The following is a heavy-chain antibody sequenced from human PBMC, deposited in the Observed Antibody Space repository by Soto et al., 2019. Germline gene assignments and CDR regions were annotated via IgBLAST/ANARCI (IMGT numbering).Heavy chain of an antibody. J-gene: IGHJ6*01. CDR2: ISSGGGTT. D-gene: IGHD3-3*01. Sequence: DEQLVESGGGSLQPGESLRLSCAASGFSFRNYAMTWLRQSPGKGLEWVSLISSGGGTTNYADSVKGRFSISRDNSQNMLYLQMNGLRGEDTALYYCAKLKGGLGRFYGMDAWGQGTMVIVSS. CDR3: AKLKGGLGRFYGMDA. CDR1: GFSFRNYA. V-gene: IGHV3-23*04.